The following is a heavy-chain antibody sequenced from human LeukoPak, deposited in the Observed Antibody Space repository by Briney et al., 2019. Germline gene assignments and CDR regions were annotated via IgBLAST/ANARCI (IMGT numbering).Heavy chain of an antibody. D-gene: IGHD6-13*01. V-gene: IGHV4-59*08. J-gene: IGHJ5*02. Sequence: SETLSLTCTVSGGSISNYYWSWIRQPPGKRLECIGYIYYTGSTNYNPSLKNRVTISINNSENHFSRKLNSVTAADTAVYYCERFHGSSWYSPFDPWGQGTLVTVSS. CDR3: ERFHGSSWYSPFDP. CDR2: IYYTGST. CDR1: GGSISNYY.